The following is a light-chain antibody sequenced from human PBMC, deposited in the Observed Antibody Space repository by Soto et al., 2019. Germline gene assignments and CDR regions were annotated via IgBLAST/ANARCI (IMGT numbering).Light chain of an antibody. CDR3: SSYTSSRTYV. CDR1: SSDVGAYNF. J-gene: IGLJ1*01. Sequence: QSVLTQPASVSGSPGQSITISCTGTSSDVGAYNFVSWHQQHPGKAPKLIIYNVYDRPSGISYRFSGSKSGNTASLTISGLQGEDEADYYCSSYTSSRTYVFGTGTKVT. CDR2: NVY. V-gene: IGLV2-14*03.